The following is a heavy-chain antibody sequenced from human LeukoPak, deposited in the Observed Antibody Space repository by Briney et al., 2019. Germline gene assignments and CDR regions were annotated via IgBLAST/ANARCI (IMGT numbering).Heavy chain of an antibody. J-gene: IGHJ4*02. D-gene: IGHD2-15*01. Sequence: GGSLRLSCAASGFTFSSYAMSWVRQAPGKGLEWVSAISGSGGSTYYAGSVKGRFTISRDNSKNTLYLQMNSLRAEDTAVYYCAKARGEQNGGSNYWGQGTQVTVSS. V-gene: IGHV3-23*01. CDR3: AKARGEQNGGSNY. CDR1: GFTFSSYA. CDR2: ISGSGGST.